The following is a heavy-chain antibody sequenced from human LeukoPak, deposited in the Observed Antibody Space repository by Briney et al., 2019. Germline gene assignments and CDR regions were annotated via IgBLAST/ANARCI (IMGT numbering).Heavy chain of an antibody. Sequence: GGSLRLSCAASGFTFSDYYMSWIRQAPGKGLEWVSYISSSGSTIYYADSVKGRFTTSRDNSKNTLYLQMNSLRADDTAVYYCAKYISGSYDWFDPRGQGTHVTVSS. CDR3: AKYISGSYDWFDP. V-gene: IGHV3-11*01. CDR1: GFTFSDYY. D-gene: IGHD3-10*01. J-gene: IGHJ5*02. CDR2: ISSSGSTI.